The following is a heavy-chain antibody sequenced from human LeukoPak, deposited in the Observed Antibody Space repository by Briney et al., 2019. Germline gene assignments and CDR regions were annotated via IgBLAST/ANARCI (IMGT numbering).Heavy chain of an antibody. CDR3: AEGVLMVRGVIGL. D-gene: IGHD3-10*01. V-gene: IGHV3-7*01. CDR1: GFTFSSYW. Sequence: GGSLRLSCAASGFTFSSYWMSWVRQAPGKGLEWVANIKQDGSEKYYVDSVKGRFTISRDNAKNSLYLQMNRPKGGDTGCYYWAEGVLMVRGVIGLWGQGTL. J-gene: IGHJ4*01. CDR2: IKQDGSEK.